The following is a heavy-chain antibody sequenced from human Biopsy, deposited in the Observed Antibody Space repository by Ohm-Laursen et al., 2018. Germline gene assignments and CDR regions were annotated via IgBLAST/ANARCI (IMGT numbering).Heavy chain of an antibody. D-gene: IGHD1-26*01. J-gene: IGHJ3*02. CDR3: AGIVLGPTNDAFDI. V-gene: IGHV4-4*07. CDR2: IYPGGGT. CDR1: GDSIRNYY. Sequence: SETLSLTWIVSGDSIRNYYWSWIRQAAGKGLEWIGRIYPGGGTIYNPSLKSRVTMSVDTSKNHFSLNLNSVTAADTAVYYCAGIVLGPTNDAFDIWGQGTMVTVSS.